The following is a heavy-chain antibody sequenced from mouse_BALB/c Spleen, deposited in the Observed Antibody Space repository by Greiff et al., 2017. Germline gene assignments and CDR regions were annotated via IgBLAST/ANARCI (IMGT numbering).Heavy chain of an antibody. Sequence: VQLQQSGTVLARPGASVKMSCKASGYSFTSYWMHWVKQRPGQGLEWIGAIYPGNSDTSYNQKFKGKAKLTAVTSASTAYMELSSLTNEDSAVYYCTRGDYDGAPWFAYWGQGTLVTVSA. CDR1: GYSFTSYW. V-gene: IGHV1-5*01. J-gene: IGHJ3*01. CDR2: IYPGNSDT. D-gene: IGHD2-4*01. CDR3: TRGDYDGAPWFAY.